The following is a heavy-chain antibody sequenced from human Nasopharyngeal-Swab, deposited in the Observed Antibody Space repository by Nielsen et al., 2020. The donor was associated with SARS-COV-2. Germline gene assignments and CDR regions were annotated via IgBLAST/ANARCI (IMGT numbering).Heavy chain of an antibody. Sequence: SGPTLVKPTQTLTLTRTFSGFSLSTSGMCVSWVRQPPGKALEWLALIDWDDDKYYSTSLKTRLTISKDTSKNQVVLTMTNMDPVDTATYYCARMVSDSSGYHAFDIWGQGTMVTVSS. D-gene: IGHD3-22*01. J-gene: IGHJ3*02. CDR1: GFSLSTSGMC. CDR3: ARMVSDSSGYHAFDI. V-gene: IGHV2-70*20. CDR2: IDWDDDK.